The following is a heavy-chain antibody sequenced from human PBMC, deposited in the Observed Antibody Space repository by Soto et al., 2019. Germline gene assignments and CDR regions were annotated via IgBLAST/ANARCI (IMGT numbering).Heavy chain of an antibody. D-gene: IGHD1-1*01. V-gene: IGHV4-30-4*01. CDR1: GDSVNSGY. Sequence: QVQLQEMGPGLVKPSQTLTITCTDSGDSVNSGYWSRIRQLPGKGLEWMGNIHHTGRTFYNPSLKSRVAISIDTSKPLFSLKMRSISAADTAVYYCARTDAYNSSFFDSWGQGTVVTVSS. CDR3: ARTDAYNSSFFDS. J-gene: IGHJ4*02. CDR2: IHHTGRT.